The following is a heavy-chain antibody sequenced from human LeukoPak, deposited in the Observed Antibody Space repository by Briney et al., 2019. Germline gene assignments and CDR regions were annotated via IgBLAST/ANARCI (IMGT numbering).Heavy chain of an antibody. CDR2: TSDRGDYT. V-gene: IGHV3-23*01. CDR1: GFTFTSYS. Sequence: PGGSLRLSCAASGFTFTSYSMSWVRQAPGKGLEWVSGTSDRGDYTYYADSVKGRFTTSRDNSKNTLYLQMNSLRAEDTALYFCAKKAQYNGNYPLDYWGQGTLVIVSS. D-gene: IGHD1-26*01. J-gene: IGHJ4*02. CDR3: AKKAQYNGNYPLDY.